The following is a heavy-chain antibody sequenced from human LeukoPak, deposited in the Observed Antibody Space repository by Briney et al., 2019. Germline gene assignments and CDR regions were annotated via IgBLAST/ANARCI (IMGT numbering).Heavy chain of an antibody. CDR3: TSLEYSSSSGANDY. CDR2: IRSKANSYAT. J-gene: IGHJ4*02. D-gene: IGHD6-6*01. Sequence: PGGSLRLSCAASGFTFSGSALHWVRQASGKGLEWVGRIRSKANSYATAYAASVKGRFTISRDDSKNTAYLQMNSLKTEDTAVYYCTSLEYSSSSGANDYWGQGTLVTVSS. CDR1: GFTFSGSA. V-gene: IGHV3-73*01.